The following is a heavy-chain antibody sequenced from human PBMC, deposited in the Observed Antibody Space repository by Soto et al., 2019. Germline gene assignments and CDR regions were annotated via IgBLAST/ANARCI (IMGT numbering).Heavy chain of an antibody. CDR1: GFTFSSYW. Sequence: EVQLVESGGGLVQPGGSLRLSCAASGFTFSSYWMSWVRQAPGKGLEWVANIKQDGSEKYYVDSVKGRFTISRDNAKNSLYLQMNSLRAEDTAVYYCVRDLMVRGVIQSDYYYGMDVWGQGTTVTVSS. CDR2: IKQDGSEK. J-gene: IGHJ6*02. CDR3: VRDLMVRGVIQSDYYYGMDV. V-gene: IGHV3-7*03. D-gene: IGHD3-10*01.